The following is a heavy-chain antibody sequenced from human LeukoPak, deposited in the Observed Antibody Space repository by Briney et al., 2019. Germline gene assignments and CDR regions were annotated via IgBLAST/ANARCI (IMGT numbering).Heavy chain of an antibody. D-gene: IGHD3-3*01. Sequence: SETLSLTCAVYGGSFSGYYWSWIRQPPGKGLEWIGSIYYSGSTYYNPSLKSRVTISVDTSKNQFSLKLSSVTAADTAVYYCARLGGGGISYYDFWSGSQVAYYFDYWGQGTLVTVSS. V-gene: IGHV4-34*01. CDR2: IYYSGST. J-gene: IGHJ4*02. CDR1: GGSFSGYY. CDR3: ARLGGGGISYYDFWSGSQVAYYFDY.